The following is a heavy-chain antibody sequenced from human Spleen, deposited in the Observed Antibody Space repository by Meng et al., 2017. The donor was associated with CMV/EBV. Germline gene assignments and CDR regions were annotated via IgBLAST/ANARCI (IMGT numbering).Heavy chain of an antibody. D-gene: IGHD3-22*01. J-gene: IGHJ4*02. V-gene: IGHV3-23*01. CDR1: GSIFTSFC. Sequence: GLVRPWGSLGPSCAAFGSIFTSFCMAWVRQAPGKGLEWVSAISGSGGSTYYADSVKGRFDISRDNSKNTLYLQMNSLRAEDTAVYYCAKSYSSGLVGRFDYWGQGTLVTVSS. CDR3: AKSYSSGLVGRFDY. CDR2: ISGSGGST.